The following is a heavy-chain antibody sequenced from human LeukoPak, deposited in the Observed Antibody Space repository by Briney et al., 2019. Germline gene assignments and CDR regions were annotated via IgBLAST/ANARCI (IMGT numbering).Heavy chain of an antibody. Sequence: PGGSLRLSCAASGFSFSAFEMNWVRQAPGKGLEWISHISTGGRTIYYADSVKGRFTISRDNAKNSLYLQMNSLRDEDTGVYYCARGSGYVLDYWTQGTLVTVSS. V-gene: IGHV3-48*03. J-gene: IGHJ4*02. D-gene: IGHD2-15*01. CDR1: GFSFSAFE. CDR3: ARGSGYVLDY. CDR2: ISTGGRTI.